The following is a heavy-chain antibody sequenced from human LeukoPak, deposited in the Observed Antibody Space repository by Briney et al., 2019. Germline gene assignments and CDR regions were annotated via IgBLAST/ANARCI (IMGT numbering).Heavy chain of an antibody. V-gene: IGHV1-8*01. CDR2: MNPNSGNT. Sequence: ASVKVSCKASGYTFTSYDINWVRQATGQGLEWMGWMNPNSGNTGYAQKFQGRVTITTDESTSTAYMELSSLRSEDTAVYYCARESPDYDSSGYYFDYWGQGTLVTVSS. CDR1: GYTFTSYD. D-gene: IGHD3-22*01. J-gene: IGHJ4*02. CDR3: ARESPDYDSSGYYFDY.